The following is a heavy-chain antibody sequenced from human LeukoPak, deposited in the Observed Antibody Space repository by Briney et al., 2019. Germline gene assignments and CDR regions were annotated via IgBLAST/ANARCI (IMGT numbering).Heavy chain of an antibody. CDR1: GFTFSSRA. CDR3: ANEIRPNDH. V-gene: IGHV3-23*01. CDR2: ISISGGST. Sequence: GGSLRLSCAASGFTFSSRAMSWVRQAPGKGLEWVSAISISGGSTYYVDSVKGRFTISRDNSKNTLYLQMNSLRPEDTAVYYCANEIRPNDHWGQGTLVTVSS. D-gene: IGHD4-17*01. J-gene: IGHJ4*02.